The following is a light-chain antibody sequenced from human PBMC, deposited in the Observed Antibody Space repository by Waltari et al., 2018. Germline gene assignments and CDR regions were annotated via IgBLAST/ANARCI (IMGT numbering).Light chain of an antibody. J-gene: IGKJ4*02. CDR2: DSS. V-gene: IGKV3-11*01. Sequence: EIVFTPPPATLSLSPGDRATLYCRASQRIDNFLAWDQQKPGPAPRPLIYDSSNRATDIPSRFSGSGSGTDFALTISSLEREDFAVYYCQQRSGWPPTFGGGTKVDI. CDR1: QRIDNF. CDR3: QQRSGWPPT.